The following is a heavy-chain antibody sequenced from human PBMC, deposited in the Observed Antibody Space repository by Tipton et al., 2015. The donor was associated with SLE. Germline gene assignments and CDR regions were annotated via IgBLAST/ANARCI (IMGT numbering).Heavy chain of an antibody. CDR3: ARVGTMTDAFDI. D-gene: IGHD3-22*01. V-gene: IGHV4-59*01. J-gene: IGHJ3*02. CDR1: GGSISSYY. CDR2: IYYSGST. Sequence: LRLSCTVSGGSISSYYWSWIRQPPGKGLEWIGYIYYSGSTNYNPSLKSRVTISVDTSKNQFSLKLSSVTAADTAVYYCARVGTMTDAFDIWGQGTMVTVSS.